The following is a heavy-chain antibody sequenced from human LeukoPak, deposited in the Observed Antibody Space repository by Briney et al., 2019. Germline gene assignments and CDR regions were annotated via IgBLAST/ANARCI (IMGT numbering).Heavy chain of an antibody. CDR2: MNPNSGNT. J-gene: IGHJ6*02. CDR3: ARAGLLWFGEFAIMDV. CDR1: GYTFTFYD. Sequence: ASVTVSCTASGYTFTFYDINWVRQAPGQGLEWMGWMNPNSGNTGYAQKFQGRVTMTRNTSISTAYMQLSSLRSEDTAVYYCARAGLLWFGEFAIMDVWGQGTTVTVSS. V-gene: IGHV1-8*01. D-gene: IGHD3-10*01.